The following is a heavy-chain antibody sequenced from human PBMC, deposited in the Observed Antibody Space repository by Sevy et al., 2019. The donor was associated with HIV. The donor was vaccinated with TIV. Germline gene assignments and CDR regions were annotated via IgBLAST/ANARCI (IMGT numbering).Heavy chain of an antibody. J-gene: IGHJ3*02. Sequence: GGSLRLSCAASGFTFSSYAMGWVRQAPGKGLEWVSTISGSGGSTYYADSVKGRFTISRDNSKNTLYLQMNSLRAEDTAVYYCAKDLFYFDSSGHGAFDIWGQRTMVTVSS. V-gene: IGHV3-23*01. D-gene: IGHD3-22*01. CDR3: AKDLFYFDSSGHGAFDI. CDR2: ISGSGGST. CDR1: GFTFSSYA.